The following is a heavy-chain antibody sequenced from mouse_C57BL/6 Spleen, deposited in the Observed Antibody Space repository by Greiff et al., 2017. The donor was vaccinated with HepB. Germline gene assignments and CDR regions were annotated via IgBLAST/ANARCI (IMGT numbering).Heavy chain of an antibody. V-gene: IGHV1-64*01. J-gene: IGHJ3*01. CDR1: GYTFTSYW. Sequence: QVQLQQPGAELVKPGASVKLSCKASGYTFTSYWMHWVKQRPGQGLEWIGMIHPNSGSTNYNEKFKSKATLTVDKSSSTAYMQLSSLTSEDSAVYYCARRTFTTVVATPAWFAYWGQGTLVTVSA. CDR3: ARRTFTTVVATPAWFAY. D-gene: IGHD1-1*01. CDR2: IHPNSGST.